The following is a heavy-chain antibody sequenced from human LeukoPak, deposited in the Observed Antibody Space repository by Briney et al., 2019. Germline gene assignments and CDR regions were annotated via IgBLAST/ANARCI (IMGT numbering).Heavy chain of an antibody. D-gene: IGHD3-10*01. J-gene: IGHJ4*02. CDR2: ISGSGDST. V-gene: IGHV3-23*01. Sequence: PGGSLRLSCAASGFSFSSNSITQVRHTPGNWLEWVSGISGSGDSTFYADSVKGRFTISRDNSRNTLYLQMSSLRPEDTAVYYCTKWSGFGDDWGQGTLVTVSS. CDR1: GFSFSSNS. CDR3: TKWSGFGDD.